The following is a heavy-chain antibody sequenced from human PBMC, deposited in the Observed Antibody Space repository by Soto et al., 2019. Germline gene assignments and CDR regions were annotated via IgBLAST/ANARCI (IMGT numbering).Heavy chain of an antibody. CDR1: GDSVSSNSAA. J-gene: IGHJ6*02. CDR2: TYYRSKWYN. Sequence: PSQTLSLTCAISGDSVSSNSAAWNWIRQSTSRGLEWLGRTYYRSKWYNDYAVSVKSRITINPDTSKNQFSLQLNSVTPEDTAVYYCARGGRIQYYYSDGMDVWGQGTTVTVSS. CDR3: ARGGRIQYYYSDGMDV. V-gene: IGHV6-1*01.